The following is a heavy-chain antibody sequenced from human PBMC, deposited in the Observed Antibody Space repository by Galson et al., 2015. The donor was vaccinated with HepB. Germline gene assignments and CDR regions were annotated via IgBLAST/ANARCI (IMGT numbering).Heavy chain of an antibody. D-gene: IGHD3-10*01. V-gene: IGHV3-48*02. CDR3: ARVYFGSGSSSAYWYFDH. J-gene: IGHJ2*01. CDR2: ISRTGTTM. CDR1: GYTFSSYT. Sequence: SLRLSCAASGYTFSSYTMNWVRQAPGKGLESVSYISRTGTTMYSADSAKGRFTISRDNAQNSLYLQMNSLRDEDTAVYYCARVYFGSGSSSAYWYFDHWGRGALVTVSS.